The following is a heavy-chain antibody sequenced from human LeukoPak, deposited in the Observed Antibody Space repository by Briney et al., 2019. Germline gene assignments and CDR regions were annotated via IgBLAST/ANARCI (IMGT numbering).Heavy chain of an antibody. D-gene: IGHD6-13*01. CDR2: IYYSGST. CDR1: GGSISSYY. V-gene: IGHV4-59*01. CDR3: ARGDSSSWRLFDY. J-gene: IGHJ4*02. Sequence: PSETLSLTCTVSGGSISSYYWSWIRQPPGKGLEWIGYIYYSGSTNYNPSLKSRVTISVDTSKNQFSLKLSSVTAADTAVYYCARGDSSSWRLFDYWGQGTLVTVSS.